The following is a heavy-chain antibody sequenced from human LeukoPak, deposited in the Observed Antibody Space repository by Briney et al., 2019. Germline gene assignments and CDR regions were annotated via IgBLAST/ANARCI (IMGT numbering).Heavy chain of an antibody. CDR2: IIPIFGTA. J-gene: IGHJ5*02. Sequence: SVKVSCKASGGTFSSYAISWVRQAPGQGLEWMGGIIPIFGTANYAQKFQGRVTMTTDTSTSTAYMELRSLRSDDTAVYYCARDRITAAVNWFDPWGQGTLVTVSS. CDR3: ARDRITAAVNWFDP. CDR1: GGTFSSYA. D-gene: IGHD2-2*01. V-gene: IGHV1-69*05.